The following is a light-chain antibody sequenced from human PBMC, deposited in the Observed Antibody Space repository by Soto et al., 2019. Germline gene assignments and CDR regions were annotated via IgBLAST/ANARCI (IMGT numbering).Light chain of an antibody. J-gene: IGKJ2*01. CDR3: QQSYITPYT. CDR2: AAS. CDR1: QIISVH. V-gene: IGKV1-39*01. Sequence: DIQMTQSPSSLSASLGDTVTITCRASQIISVHLNWYQHKGGKVPKLLIYAASNLYSGVPSRFSGSGADTDFALTISSLQPEDFATYYCQQSYITPYTVGQGTRLEI.